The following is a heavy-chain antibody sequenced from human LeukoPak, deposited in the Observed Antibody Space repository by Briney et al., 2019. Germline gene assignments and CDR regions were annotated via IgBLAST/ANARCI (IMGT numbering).Heavy chain of an antibody. Sequence: GGSLRLSCAASGFTFSSYSTTWVRQAPGKGLEWVSSISSSSSYIYYADSVKGRFTISRDNAKNSLYLQMNSLRAEDTAVYYCARDGDGGNAVDYWGQGTLVTVSS. D-gene: IGHD4-23*01. CDR2: ISSSSSYI. V-gene: IGHV3-21*01. CDR3: ARDGDGGNAVDY. J-gene: IGHJ4*02. CDR1: GFTFSSYS.